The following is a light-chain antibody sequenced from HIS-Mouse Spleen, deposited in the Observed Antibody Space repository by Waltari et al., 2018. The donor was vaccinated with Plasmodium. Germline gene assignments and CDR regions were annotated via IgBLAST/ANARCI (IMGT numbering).Light chain of an antibody. V-gene: IGLV2-8*01. J-gene: IGLJ3*02. CDR1: SSDVGGYNY. Sequence: QSALTQHPSASGSPGQSVTLPCTGTSSDVGGYNYVSWYQQHPGKAPKLMIYEVSKRPSGVPDRFSGSKSGNTASLTVSGLQAEDEADYYCSSYAGSNNLVFGGGTKLTVL. CDR3: SSYAGSNNLV. CDR2: EVS.